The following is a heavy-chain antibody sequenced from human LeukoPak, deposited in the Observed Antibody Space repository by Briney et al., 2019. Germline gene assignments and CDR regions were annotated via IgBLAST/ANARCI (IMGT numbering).Heavy chain of an antibody. CDR2: ISYDGSNK. V-gene: IGHV3-30*14. Sequence: QAGGSLRLSCAASGFTFSRYGMHWVRQAPGKGLEWVTAISYDGSNKYYADSLKGRFTISRDNSKNTLYLQMNNLRAEDTAVYYCASGIRAFDYWGQGALVTVSS. CDR3: ASGIRAFDY. D-gene: IGHD1-26*01. CDR1: GFTFSRYG. J-gene: IGHJ4*02.